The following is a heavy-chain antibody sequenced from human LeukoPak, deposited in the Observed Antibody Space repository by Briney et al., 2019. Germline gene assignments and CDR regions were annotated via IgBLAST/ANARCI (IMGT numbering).Heavy chain of an antibody. CDR2: MNPNSGNT. Sequence: ASVKVSCKASGYTFTSYDINWVRQATGQGLEWMGWMNPNSGNTGYAQKFQGRVTMTRNTSISTAYMELSSMRSEDTAVYYCASVDSSGYYYYYRGQGTLVTVSS. J-gene: IGHJ4*02. CDR1: GYTFTSYD. D-gene: IGHD3-22*01. V-gene: IGHV1-8*01. CDR3: ASVDSSGYYYYY.